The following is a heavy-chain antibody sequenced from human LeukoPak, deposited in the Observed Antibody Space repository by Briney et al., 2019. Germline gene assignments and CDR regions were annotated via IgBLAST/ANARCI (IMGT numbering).Heavy chain of an antibody. V-gene: IGHV1-2*02. CDR2: INPNSGST. J-gene: IGHJ4*02. CDR1: GYTFSGNY. D-gene: IGHD3-10*01. CDR3: ARKSSNSGTYSY. Sequence: ASVKVSCKASGYTFSGNYMHWVRQAPGQGLEWMGWINPNSGSTNYAQKFQGRVTMTRDTSITTAYMELSRLRSDDTAVYYCARKSSNSGTYSYWGQGTLVTVSS.